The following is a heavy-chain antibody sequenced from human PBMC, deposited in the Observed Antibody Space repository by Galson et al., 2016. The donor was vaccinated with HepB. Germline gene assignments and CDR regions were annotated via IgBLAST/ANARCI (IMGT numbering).Heavy chain of an antibody. D-gene: IGHD1-26*01. J-gene: IGHJ4*02. CDR2: INDNDGSFT. V-gene: IGHV3-74*01. Sequence: ASGFILSSYWMHWVRQVPGKGLQWVSRINDNDGSFTNYADSVRGRFTISRDNAKNTLYLQMNSLRAEDTAVYYCARDLAGAHDYWGQGTLVTVSS. CDR1: GFILSSYW. CDR3: ARDLAGAHDY.